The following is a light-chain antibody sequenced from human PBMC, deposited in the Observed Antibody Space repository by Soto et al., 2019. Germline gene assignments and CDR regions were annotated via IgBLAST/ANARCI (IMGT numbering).Light chain of an antibody. CDR2: GVF. Sequence: EIVMTQSPATLSVSPGERATLSCRASQNVHKNLAWYQQKPGQAPRLLIYGVFTRSTGIPARFSGSGSGTEFTLTISSLQSEDFAIYYCQQYTDWPLTFGGGTKVEIK. J-gene: IGKJ4*01. CDR3: QQYTDWPLT. V-gene: IGKV3-15*01. CDR1: QNVHKN.